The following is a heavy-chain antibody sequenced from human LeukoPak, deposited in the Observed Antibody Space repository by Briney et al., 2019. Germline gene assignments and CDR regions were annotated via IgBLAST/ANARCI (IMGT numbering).Heavy chain of an antibody. J-gene: IGHJ4*02. CDR3: ARKVGYGYALDY. V-gene: IGHV3-53*01. CDR1: GFTVSSNC. CDR2: LCSGGST. Sequence: GGSLRLSCAASGFTVSSNCMTWVRQAPGMGLEWVSALCSGGSTYYADSVKGRFTISTDNSKNTLYLQMNSLRAEDTAVYYCARKVGYGYALDYWGQGTLVTVSS. D-gene: IGHD5-18*01.